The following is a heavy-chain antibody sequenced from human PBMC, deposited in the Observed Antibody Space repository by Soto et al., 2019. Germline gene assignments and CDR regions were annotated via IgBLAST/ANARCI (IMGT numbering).Heavy chain of an antibody. CDR3: ANDSGYGSGPY. CDR2: IGESGTPT. J-gene: IGHJ4*02. D-gene: IGHD3-10*01. V-gene: IGHV3-23*01. Sequence: GSLRLSCAASGFTFSSYAMKWVRQAPGKGLEWVSLIGESGTPTYYADSVKGRYTISRDNSENTLFLQMNSLRAEDTAVYYCANDSGYGSGPYWGQGTPVTVSS. CDR1: GFTFSSYA.